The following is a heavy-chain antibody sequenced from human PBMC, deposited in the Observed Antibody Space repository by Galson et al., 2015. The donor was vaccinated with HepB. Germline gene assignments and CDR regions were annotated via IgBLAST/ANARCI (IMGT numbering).Heavy chain of an antibody. D-gene: IGHD3-22*01. CDR3: ARVYDSSGYYYLLFDY. V-gene: IGHV1-8*01. CDR2: MNPNSGNT. J-gene: IGHJ4*02. CDR1: GYTFTSYD. Sequence: SVKVSCKASGYTFTSYDINWVRQATGQGLEWMGWMNPNSGNTGYAQKFQGRVTMTRNTSISTAYMELSSLRSEDTAVYYCARVYDSSGYYYLLFDYWGQGTLVTVSS.